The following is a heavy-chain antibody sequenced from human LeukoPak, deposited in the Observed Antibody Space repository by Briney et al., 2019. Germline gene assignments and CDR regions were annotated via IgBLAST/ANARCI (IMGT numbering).Heavy chain of an antibody. CDR3: ARAANWGSRAYYWYFDL. D-gene: IGHD7-27*01. J-gene: IGHJ2*01. CDR1: GGSISSDY. Sequence: SETLSLTCTVSGGSISSDYWSWIRQPPGKGLEWIWCIYYSGSTNYNPSLKSRVTLSVYTSKNQFSLTLTSVTAADTAVYYCARAANWGSRAYYWYFDLWGRGTLVTVSS. CDR2: IYYSGST. V-gene: IGHV4-59*08.